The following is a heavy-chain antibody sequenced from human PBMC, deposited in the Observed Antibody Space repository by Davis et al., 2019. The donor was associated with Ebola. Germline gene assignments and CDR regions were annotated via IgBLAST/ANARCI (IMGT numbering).Heavy chain of an antibody. J-gene: IGHJ6*02. CDR2: ISGSGGST. Sequence: GESLKISCAASGFTFSSYWMSWVRQAPGKGLEWVSAISGSGGSTYYADSVKGRFTISRDNSKNTLYLQMNSLRAEDTAVYYCAKVDGDYLAFYYYGMDVWGQGTTVTVSS. D-gene: IGHD4-17*01. V-gene: IGHV3-23*01. CDR3: AKVDGDYLAFYYYGMDV. CDR1: GFTFSSYW.